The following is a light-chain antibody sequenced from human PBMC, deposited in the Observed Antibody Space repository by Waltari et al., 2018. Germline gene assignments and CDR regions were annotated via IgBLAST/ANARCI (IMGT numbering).Light chain of an antibody. Sequence: EIVLTQSPGTLSLSPGERATLSCRASQSVSSNYLAWFQQQPGQTPRLLIYGASSRATGIPDRFSGSGSGTDFTLTISRLEPEDFAVYYCQEYDDSPPWTFGQGTKVEIK. CDR1: QSVSSNY. V-gene: IGKV3-20*01. J-gene: IGKJ1*01. CDR2: GAS. CDR3: QEYDDSPPWT.